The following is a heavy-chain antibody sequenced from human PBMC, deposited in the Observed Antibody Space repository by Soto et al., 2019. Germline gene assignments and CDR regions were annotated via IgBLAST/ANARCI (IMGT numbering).Heavy chain of an antibody. V-gene: IGHV1-69*08. CDR3: AREPGPQWLETHYFDY. Sequence: QVQLVQSGAEVKKPGSSVKVSCKASGGTFSSYTISWVRQAPGQGLEWMGRIIPILGIANYAQKFQGRVTITADKSTSTAYMELSSLRSEDTAVYYCAREPGPQWLETHYFDYWGQGTLVTVSS. J-gene: IGHJ4*02. CDR1: GGTFSSYT. D-gene: IGHD6-19*01. CDR2: IIPILGIA.